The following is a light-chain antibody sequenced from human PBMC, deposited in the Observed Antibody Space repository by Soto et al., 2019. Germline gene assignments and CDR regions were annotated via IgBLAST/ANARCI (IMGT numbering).Light chain of an antibody. J-gene: IGKJ1*01. CDR3: QQCHRYLT. CDR2: DAS. Sequence: DIQMTQSPSTLSASVGDRVTITCRASQSISTWLAWYQQKPGKAPKLLIYDASSLESGVPSRFGGGGSGTEFTLTISSLQPDDFAIYYCQQCHRYLTFGQGTKVDIK. CDR1: QSISTW. V-gene: IGKV1-5*01.